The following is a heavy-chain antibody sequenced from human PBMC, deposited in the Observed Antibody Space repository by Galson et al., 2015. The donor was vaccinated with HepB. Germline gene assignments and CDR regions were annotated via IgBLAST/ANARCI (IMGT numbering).Heavy chain of an antibody. D-gene: IGHD2-15*01. CDR3: TLGGAAAY. J-gene: IGHJ4*02. Sequence: SLRLSCAGSGFPFGNYAMSWFRQAPGKGLEWLGYIKSKTFGGTTQYAASVRGRFTISRDDSASLAYLQMNKLRIEDTAMYYCTLGGAAAYWGQGTLVTVSS. CDR2: IKSKTFGGTT. V-gene: IGHV3-49*03. CDR1: GFPFGNYA.